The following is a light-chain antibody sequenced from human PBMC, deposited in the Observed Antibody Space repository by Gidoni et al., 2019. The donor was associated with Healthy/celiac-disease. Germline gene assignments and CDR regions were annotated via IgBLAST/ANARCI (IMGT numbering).Light chain of an antibody. V-gene: IGKV1-NL1*01. J-gene: IGKJ2*01. CDR2: AAS. Sequence: DISMTQSPSSLSAFVEDRVTITCRASQSISNSLAWYQQKPGKAPKLLLYAASRLESGVPSRFSGSGSGTDYTLTISSLQPEDFTTYYCQQYYSTPYTFGQGTKLEIK. CDR1: QSISNS. CDR3: QQYYSTPYT.